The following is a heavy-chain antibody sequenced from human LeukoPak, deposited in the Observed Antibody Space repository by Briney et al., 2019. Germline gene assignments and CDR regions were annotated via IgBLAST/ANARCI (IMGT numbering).Heavy chain of an antibody. Sequence: ASVKVSRKASGYTFTGYYIHWVRQAPGQGLEWVGWINPNSGDTNYAQKFQGRVTMTGDTSISTAYMELSRLGSDDTAVYYCARDHYGSGSYYQGYWGQGTLVTVSS. J-gene: IGHJ4*02. CDR2: INPNSGDT. D-gene: IGHD3-10*01. CDR1: GYTFTGYY. CDR3: ARDHYGSGSYYQGY. V-gene: IGHV1-2*02.